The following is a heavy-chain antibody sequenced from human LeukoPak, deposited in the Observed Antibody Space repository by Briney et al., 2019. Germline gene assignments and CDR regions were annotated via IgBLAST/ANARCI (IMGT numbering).Heavy chain of an antibody. J-gene: IGHJ4*02. D-gene: IGHD5-12*01. CDR1: GFTFSDYY. V-gene: IGHV3-11*05. Sequence: GGSLRLSRAASGFTFSDYYMSWIRQAPGKGLEWVSYISSSGSYTYYADSVKGRFTISRDNAMNSLYLQMNSLRAEDTAVYYCARGRYTGYEYDYWGQGTLVAVSS. CDR3: ARGRYTGYEYDY. CDR2: ISSSGSYT.